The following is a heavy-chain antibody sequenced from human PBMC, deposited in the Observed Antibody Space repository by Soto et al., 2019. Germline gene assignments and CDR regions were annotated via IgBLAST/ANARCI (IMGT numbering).Heavy chain of an antibody. CDR1: GFTFRTYA. CDR3: AGGGVYNWFDP. Sequence: GGSLRLSCAASGFTFRTYAMSWVRQAPGRGLEWVSSVSGSGDTRFYADSVKGRFTISRDNSKNTLYLQMNSLRGEDTAVYHCAGGGVYNWFDPWGQGTLVTVSS. CDR2: VSGSGDTR. J-gene: IGHJ5*02. D-gene: IGHD3-3*01. V-gene: IGHV3-23*01.